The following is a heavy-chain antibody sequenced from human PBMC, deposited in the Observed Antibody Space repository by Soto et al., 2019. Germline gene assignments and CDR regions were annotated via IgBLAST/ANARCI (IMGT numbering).Heavy chain of an antibody. CDR1: GDSVSSNSAA. V-gene: IGHV6-1*01. Sequence: SQTLSLTCAISGDSVSSNSAAWNWIRQSPSRGLEWLGRTYYRSKWYNDYAVSVKSRITINPDTSKNQFSLQLNSVTPEDTAVYYCARDRGSVPACHKYNYDVNVWPKGTTATVSS. CDR2: TYYRSKWYN. CDR3: ARDRGSVPACHKYNYDVNV. J-gene: IGHJ6*03. D-gene: IGHD2-2*01.